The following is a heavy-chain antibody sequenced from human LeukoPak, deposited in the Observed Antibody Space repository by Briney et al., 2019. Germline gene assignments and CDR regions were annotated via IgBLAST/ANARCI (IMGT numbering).Heavy chain of an antibody. Sequence: SETLSLTCTVSGGSISSSSYYWGWIRQPPGKGLEWIGSIYYSGSTNYNPSLKSRVTISVDTSKNQFSLKLSSVTAADTAVYYCALTVTMIVVRWGQGTLVTVSS. V-gene: IGHV4-39*07. CDR1: GGSISSSSYY. CDR2: IYYSGST. J-gene: IGHJ4*02. CDR3: ALTVTMIVVR. D-gene: IGHD3-22*01.